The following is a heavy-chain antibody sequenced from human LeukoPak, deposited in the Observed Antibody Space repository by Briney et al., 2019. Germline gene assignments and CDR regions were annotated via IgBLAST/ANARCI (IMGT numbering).Heavy chain of an antibody. V-gene: IGHV1-18*01. J-gene: IGHJ5*02. D-gene: IGHD6-19*01. CDR1: GYTFTSYG. CDR3: ARVIRSIAVAGGRFDP. CDR2: ISAYNGNT. Sequence: GASVNVSYKASGYTFTSYGISWVRQAPGQRLEWLGWISAYNGNTNYAQKLQGRVTMTTDTSTSTAYMELRSLRSDDTAVYYCARVIRSIAVAGGRFDPWGQGTLVTVSS.